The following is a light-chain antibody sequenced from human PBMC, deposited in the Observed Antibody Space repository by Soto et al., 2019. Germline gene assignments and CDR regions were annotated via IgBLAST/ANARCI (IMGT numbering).Light chain of an antibody. V-gene: IGKV3-20*01. J-gene: IGKJ2*03. CDR1: QSINRNF. CDR2: SAS. CDR3: QQYGSSPMYS. Sequence: EIVLTQSPGTLYLSPGEGATLSCRASQSINRNFLAWYQQKRGQVPRLLIYSASIRATGIPDRFSGSGSGTDFTLRVSRLEPEDFVVYYCQQYGSSPMYSFGQGTKLEIK.